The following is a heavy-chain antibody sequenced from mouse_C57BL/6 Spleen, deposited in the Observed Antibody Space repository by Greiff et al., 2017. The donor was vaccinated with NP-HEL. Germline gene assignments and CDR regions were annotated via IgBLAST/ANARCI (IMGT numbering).Heavy chain of an antibody. V-gene: IGHV1-61*01. J-gene: IGHJ2*01. Sequence: VQLQQPGAELVRPGSSVKLSCKASGYTFTSYWMDWVKPRPGQGLEWIGNIYPSDSETHYNQKFKDKATLTVDKSSSTAYMQLSSLTSEDSAVYYCARSWTTVPGVYFDYWGQGTTLTVSS. CDR3: ARSWTTVPGVYFDY. CDR1: GYTFTSYW. CDR2: IYPSDSET. D-gene: IGHD1-1*01.